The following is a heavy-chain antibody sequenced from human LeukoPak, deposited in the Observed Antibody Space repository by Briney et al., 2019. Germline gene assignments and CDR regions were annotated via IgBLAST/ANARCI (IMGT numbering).Heavy chain of an antibody. J-gene: IGHJ4*02. D-gene: IGHD3-16*02. V-gene: IGHV2-5*02. Sequence: SGPTLVKPTQTLTLTCTFSGFSLSTSGVGVGWIRQSPGKALEWLALIYCDDDKLYSPSLKSRLTITKDTYKNQVVLTMTNMDPVDTATYYCANIVNAYDYVWGSYRYTGHFDYWGQGTLVTVSS. CDR1: GFSLSTSGVG. CDR2: IYCDDDK. CDR3: ANIVNAYDYVWGSYRYTGHFDY.